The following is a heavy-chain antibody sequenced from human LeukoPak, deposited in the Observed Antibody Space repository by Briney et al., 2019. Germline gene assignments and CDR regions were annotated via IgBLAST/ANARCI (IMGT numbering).Heavy chain of an antibody. CDR3: ARVGMTTVTTGAFDI. CDR1: GFTFSSYG. CDR2: IWYDGSKK. D-gene: IGHD4-17*01. J-gene: IGHJ3*02. Sequence: GRSLRLSCAASGFTFSSYGMHWVRQAPGKGLEWVAVIWYDGSKKYYADSVKGRFTISRDNSKNTLYLQMNSLRAEDTAVYYCARVGMTTVTTGAFDIWGQGTMVAVSS. V-gene: IGHV3-33*01.